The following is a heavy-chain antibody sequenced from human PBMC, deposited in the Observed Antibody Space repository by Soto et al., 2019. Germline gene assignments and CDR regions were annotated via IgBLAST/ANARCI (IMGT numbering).Heavy chain of an antibody. J-gene: IGHJ4*02. CDR2: INHSGST. D-gene: IGHD2-21*01. Sequence: SETLSLTCAVYGGSFSGYYWSWIRQPPGKGLEWIGEINHSGSTNYNPSLKSRVTISVDTSKNQFSLKLSSVTAADTAVYYCARGLGEDFDYWGQGTLVTVSS. CDR3: ARGLGEDFDY. V-gene: IGHV4-34*01. CDR1: GGSFSGYY.